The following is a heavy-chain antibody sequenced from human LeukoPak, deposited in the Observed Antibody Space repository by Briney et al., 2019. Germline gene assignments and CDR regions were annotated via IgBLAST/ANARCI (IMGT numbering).Heavy chain of an antibody. Sequence: GGSLRLSCAASGFTLSSFSMNWVRQAAGGGLEWVSFIYADGNTYYADSVKGRFTISRDNSKNTLYLQMNSLRAEDTAVYYCARDLMGIAYRGAFYYWGQGTLVTVSS. CDR1: GFTLSSFS. V-gene: IGHV3-53*01. D-gene: IGHD6-13*01. J-gene: IGHJ4*02. CDR2: IYADGNT. CDR3: ARDLMGIAYRGAFYY.